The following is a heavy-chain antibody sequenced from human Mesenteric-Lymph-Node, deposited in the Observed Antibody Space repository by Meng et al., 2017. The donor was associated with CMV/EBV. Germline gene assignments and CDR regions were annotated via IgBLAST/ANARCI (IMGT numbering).Heavy chain of an antibody. J-gene: IGHJ4*01. CDR1: GFTFSSHA. D-gene: IGHD3-3*02. Sequence: GESLKISCEGSGFTFSSHAMTWVRHVRGKGLQWVSDISGSGVTSYYADSVKGRFTISRDNSKNTVYLQMDSLRAADTAVYYCARSHYWSGYSHFDYWGQGTLVTVSS. CDR2: ISGSGVTS. CDR3: ARSHYWSGYSHFDY. V-gene: IGHV3-23*01.